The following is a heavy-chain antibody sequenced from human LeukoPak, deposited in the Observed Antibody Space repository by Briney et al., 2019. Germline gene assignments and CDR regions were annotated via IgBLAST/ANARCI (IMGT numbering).Heavy chain of an antibody. CDR3: AKVGSYYYYYMDV. D-gene: IGHD3-16*01. V-gene: IGHV4-30-4*01. J-gene: IGHJ6*03. Sequence: PSETLSLTCTVSGGSISSDDYYWSWIRQPPGKGLEWIGYIYYSGSTYYNSSLKSRIIISVDTSKNHFSLKVNSVTAADTAVYYCAKVGSYYYYYMDVWGKGTTVTVSS. CDR1: GGSISSDDYY. CDR2: IYYSGST.